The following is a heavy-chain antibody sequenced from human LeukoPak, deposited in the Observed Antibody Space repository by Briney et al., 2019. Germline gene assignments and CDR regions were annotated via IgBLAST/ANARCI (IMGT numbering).Heavy chain of an antibody. CDR3: ARGEMATIEDY. J-gene: IGHJ4*02. CDR1: GYTFTGYY. D-gene: IGHD5-24*01. Sequence: ASVKVSCKASGYTFTGYYMHWVRQAPGQGLEWMGRINPDSGGTNYAQKFQGRVTTTRDTSISTAYMELSRLRSDDTAVYYCARGEMATIEDYWGQGTLVTVSS. CDR2: INPDSGGT. V-gene: IGHV1-2*06.